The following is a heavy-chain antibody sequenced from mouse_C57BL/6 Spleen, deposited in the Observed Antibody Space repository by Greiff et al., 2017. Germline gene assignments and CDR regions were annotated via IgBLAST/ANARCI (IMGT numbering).Heavy chain of an antibody. CDR2: ISDGGSYT. D-gene: IGHD4-1*01. CDR1: GFTFSSYA. V-gene: IGHV5-4*01. CDR3: ARDQGNWGDY. J-gene: IGHJ2*01. Sequence: EVHLVESGGGLVKPGGSLKLSCAASGFTFSSYAMSWVRQTPEKRLEWVATISDGGSYTYYPDNVKGRFTISRDNAKNNLYLQLSYLKSEDTAMYYCARDQGNWGDYWGQGTTLTVSS.